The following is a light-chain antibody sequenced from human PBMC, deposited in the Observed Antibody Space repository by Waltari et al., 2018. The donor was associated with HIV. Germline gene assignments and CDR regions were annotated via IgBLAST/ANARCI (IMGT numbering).Light chain of an antibody. Sequence: QAALTHPPSGSGAPGQSITIPCAGGHHDIGGYKSVPWYQNPPGKAPTLIIYEVSYRPSGVSDRFSGSKSGNTASLTISGLLPEDDGIYYCCSYTVRSTYVFGPGTQVTVL. CDR1: HHDIGGYKS. CDR3: CSYTVRSTYV. CDR2: EVS. J-gene: IGLJ1*01. V-gene: IGLV2-14*01.